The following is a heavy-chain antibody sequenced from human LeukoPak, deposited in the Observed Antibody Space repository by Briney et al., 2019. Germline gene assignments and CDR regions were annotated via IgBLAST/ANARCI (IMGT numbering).Heavy chain of an antibody. CDR1: GGSITTYF. J-gene: IGHJ4*02. V-gene: IGHV4-59*01. CDR2: ISYSGST. CDR3: AGSSGWSGVLDY. Sequence: SETLSLTCTVSGGSITTYFWSWIRQPPGKGLEWIGYISYSGSTNNNPSLKSRVTTSLDTSKNQFSLKLTSVTAAGSAVYYCAGSSGWSGVLDYWGQGALVTVSS. D-gene: IGHD6-19*01.